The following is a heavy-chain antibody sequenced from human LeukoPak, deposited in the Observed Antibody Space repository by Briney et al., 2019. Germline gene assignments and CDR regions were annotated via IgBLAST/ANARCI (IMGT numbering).Heavy chain of an antibody. Sequence: GGSLRLSCSASGSTFSSYAMSWVRQAPGKGLEWVAIISVSGSHTYYADSVRGRFTISRDNSKNTLFLLMNSLRAEDTAVYYCASLSGIVGARYFDSWGQGTLVTVSS. CDR2: ISVSGSHT. J-gene: IGHJ4*03. CDR3: ASLSGIVGARYFDS. V-gene: IGHV3-23*01. CDR1: GSTFSSYA. D-gene: IGHD1-26*01.